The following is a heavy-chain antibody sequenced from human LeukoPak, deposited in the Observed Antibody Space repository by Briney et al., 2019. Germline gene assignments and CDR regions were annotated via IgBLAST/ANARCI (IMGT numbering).Heavy chain of an antibody. V-gene: IGHV1-2*02. CDR3: ARDSWIARTLGY. D-gene: IGHD2-2*03. CDR2: INPNSGGT. CDR1: GYTFTGYY. Sequence: ASVKVSCKASGYTFTGYYMHWVRQAPGQGLEWMGWINPNSGGTNYAQKFQGRVTMTRDTSISTAYMELSRLRSDDTAVYYCARDSWIARTLGYWGQGTLVTVSS. J-gene: IGHJ4*02.